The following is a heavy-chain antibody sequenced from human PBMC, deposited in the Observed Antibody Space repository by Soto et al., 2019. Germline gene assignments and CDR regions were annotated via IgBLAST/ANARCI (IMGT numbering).Heavy chain of an antibody. J-gene: IGHJ4*02. CDR1: GFTFNNNP. D-gene: IGHD3-22*01. CDR3: AKGSRAASGSDY. Sequence: EVQLLESGGGLVQPGGSLRLSCVASGFTFNNNPMSWVRQAPGKGLEWVSVISAGGDATDYADSVRGRCTSSRDISKNTPYLQMNSLRVDDTAIYYCAKGSRAASGSDYWGQGTLVTVSS. CDR2: ISAGGDAT. V-gene: IGHV3-23*01.